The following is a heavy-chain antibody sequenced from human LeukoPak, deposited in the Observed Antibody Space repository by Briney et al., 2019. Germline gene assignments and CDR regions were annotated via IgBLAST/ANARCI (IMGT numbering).Heavy chain of an antibody. J-gene: IGHJ4*02. CDR3: ARDRDITIRPGVDY. CDR1: GYTFTSYG. V-gene: IGHV1-18*01. Sequence: ASVKVSCKASGYTFTSYGISWGRQAPGQGLEWMGWISAYNGNTNYAQKLQGRVTMTTDTSTSTAYMELRSLRSDDTAVYYCARDRDITIRPGVDYWGQGTLVTVSS. CDR2: ISAYNGNT. D-gene: IGHD3-10*01.